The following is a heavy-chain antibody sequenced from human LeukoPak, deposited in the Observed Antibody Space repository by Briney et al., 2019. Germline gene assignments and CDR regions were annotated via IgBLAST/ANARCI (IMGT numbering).Heavy chain of an antibody. CDR1: GYSISSGYY. CDR2: MYHSGST. J-gene: IGHJ4*02. Sequence: SETLSLTCAVSGYSISSGYYWGWIRQPPGKGLDWIASMYHSGSTYYNPSLKSRVTITVDTSKNHFSLRLSSVTAADTAVYYCAKQGPTVVTHFDTWGQGTLVTVSS. V-gene: IGHV4-38-2*01. CDR3: AKQGPTVVTHFDT. D-gene: IGHD4-23*01.